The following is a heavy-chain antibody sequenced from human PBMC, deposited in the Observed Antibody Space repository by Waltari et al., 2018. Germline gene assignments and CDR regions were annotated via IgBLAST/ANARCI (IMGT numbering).Heavy chain of an antibody. CDR3: ARRREQLVRNYYYYYMDV. J-gene: IGHJ6*03. CDR2: IYYSGST. Sequence: QVQLQESGPGLVKPSETLSLTCTVSGGSISSYYWSWIRQPPGKGLEWIGYIYYSGSTNYNPSLKRRVTISVDTSKNQFSLKLSSVTAADTAVYYCARRREQLVRNYYYYYMDVWGKGTTVTVSS. D-gene: IGHD6-13*01. V-gene: IGHV4-59*01. CDR1: GGSISSYY.